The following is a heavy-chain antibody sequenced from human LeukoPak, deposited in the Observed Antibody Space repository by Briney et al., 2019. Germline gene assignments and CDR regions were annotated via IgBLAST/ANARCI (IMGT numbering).Heavy chain of an antibody. CDR1: GGSISSYY. Sequence: SETLSLTCTVSGGSISSYYWSWIRQPAGKGLEWIGRIYTSGSTNYNPSLKSRVTMSVDTSKNQFSLKLSSVTAADTAVYYCARDLTDPNYYYYGRDVWGQGTTVTVSS. J-gene: IGHJ6*02. V-gene: IGHV4-4*07. D-gene: IGHD2-21*02. CDR2: IYTSGST. CDR3: ARDLTDPNYYYYGRDV.